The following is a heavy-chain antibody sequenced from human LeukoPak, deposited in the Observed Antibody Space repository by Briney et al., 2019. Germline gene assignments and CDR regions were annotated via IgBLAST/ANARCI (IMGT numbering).Heavy chain of an antibody. CDR3: ARGGEGATTYNWFDP. J-gene: IGHJ5*02. D-gene: IGHD1-26*01. CDR1: GGSISSGGYY. CDR2: IYYSGST. Sequence: SETLSLTCTVSGGSISSGGYYWSWIRQHPGKGLEWIGYIYYSGSTYYNPSLKSRVTISVDTSKNQFSLKLSSVTAADTAVYYCARGGEGATTYNWFDPWGQETLVTVSS. V-gene: IGHV4-31*03.